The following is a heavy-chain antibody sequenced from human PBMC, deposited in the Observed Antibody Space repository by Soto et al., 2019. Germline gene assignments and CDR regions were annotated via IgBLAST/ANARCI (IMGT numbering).Heavy chain of an antibody. D-gene: IGHD3-10*01. CDR2: IVVGSGNT. CDR1: RFTFTSSA. V-gene: IGHV1-58*02. J-gene: IGHJ6*03. CDR3: AAVSVRGGYYYYMDV. Sequence: GALVKVSCKVTRFTFTSSAMQWERQARGQSLKRIGWIVVGSGNTNYAQKFQERDTITRDMSTSTAYMELSSLRSEDTAVYYCAAVSVRGGYYYYMDVWGKGTTVTVSS.